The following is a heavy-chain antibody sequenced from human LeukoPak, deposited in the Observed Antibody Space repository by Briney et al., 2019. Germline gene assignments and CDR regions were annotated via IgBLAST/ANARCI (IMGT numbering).Heavy chain of an antibody. CDR1: GGSISSGSYY. CDR2: IYYSGTT. D-gene: IGHD4-11*01. CDR3: AGVATTPTATFDY. Sequence: PSETLSLTCTVSGGSISSGSYYWGWIRQPPGKGLEWIGSIYYSGTTYYNPSLKSRVTISIDTSNNNFSLKLSSVTAADTAVFYCAGVATTPTATFDYWGQGSLVTVSS. J-gene: IGHJ4*02. V-gene: IGHV4-39*02.